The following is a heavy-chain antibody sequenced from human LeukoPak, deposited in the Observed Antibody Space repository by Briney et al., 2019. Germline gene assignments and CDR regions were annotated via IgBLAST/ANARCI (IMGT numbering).Heavy chain of an antibody. J-gene: IGHJ4*02. D-gene: IGHD4-23*01. V-gene: IGHV4-34*01. CDR3: ARLRTVVTPAY. Sequence: SETLSLTCAVYGESFSGYYWSWIRQPPGKGLERIGEINHSGSTNYNPSLKSRVTISVDTSKNQFSLKLSSVTAADTAVYYCARLRTVVTPAYWGQGTLVTVSS. CDR1: GESFSGYY. CDR2: INHSGST.